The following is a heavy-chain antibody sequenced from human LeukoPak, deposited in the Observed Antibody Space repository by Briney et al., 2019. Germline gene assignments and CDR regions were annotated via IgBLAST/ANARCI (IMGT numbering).Heavy chain of an antibody. Sequence: GGSLRLSCAASGFTFDDHIMHWVRHAPGKGLEWICLISWDGAGAHYAGSVNGRFTISRDNRKNSLYLEMNSLTTEDTAVYYCGKGEFGDTWSHIDNWGQGTLVTVSS. CDR3: GKGEFGDTWSHIDN. J-gene: IGHJ4*02. CDR2: ISWDGAGA. CDR1: GFTFDDHI. V-gene: IGHV3-43*01. D-gene: IGHD3-10*01.